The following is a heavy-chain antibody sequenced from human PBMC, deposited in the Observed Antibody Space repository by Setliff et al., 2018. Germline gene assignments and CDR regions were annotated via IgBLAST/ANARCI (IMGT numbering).Heavy chain of an antibody. CDR2: MYSSGST. Sequence: SETLSLTCTVSGGPINSDRYYWGWIRQPPGKGLEWIGSMYSSGSTYYNPSLKSRVTISVDTSQNQFSMKLSSVTAADTAAYYCARARYCSGGRCYWTWLDSWAQGTLVTVSS. CDR1: GGPINSDRYY. J-gene: IGHJ5*01. V-gene: IGHV4-39*01. D-gene: IGHD2-15*01. CDR3: ARARYCSGGRCYWTWLDS.